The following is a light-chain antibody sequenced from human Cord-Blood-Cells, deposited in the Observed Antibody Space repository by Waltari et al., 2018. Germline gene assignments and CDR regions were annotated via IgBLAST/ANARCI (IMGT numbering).Light chain of an antibody. Sequence: DIQMTPSPASLSASVGDRVTLTCRASQSISSYLNWYKQKQGKAPKLLIYAASSLQSGVPSRFSGSGSGTDFTLTISSLQPEDFATYYCQQSYSTPRTFGQGTKVEIK. CDR3: QQSYSTPRT. J-gene: IGKJ1*01. CDR2: AAS. CDR1: QSISSY. V-gene: IGKV1-39*01.